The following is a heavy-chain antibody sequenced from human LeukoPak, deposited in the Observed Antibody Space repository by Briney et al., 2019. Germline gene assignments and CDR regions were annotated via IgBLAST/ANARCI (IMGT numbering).Heavy chain of an antibody. CDR2: ISSSSSYI. CDR3: ARDTGSTNFDY. Sequence: GGSLRLSCAASGFTFSSYSMNWVRQAPGKGLEWVSSISSSSSYIYYADSVKGRFTISRDNAKNSLYLQMNSLRAEDTAVYYCARDTGSTNFDYWGQGTLVTASS. CDR1: GFTFSSYS. V-gene: IGHV3-21*01. J-gene: IGHJ4*02. D-gene: IGHD6-13*01.